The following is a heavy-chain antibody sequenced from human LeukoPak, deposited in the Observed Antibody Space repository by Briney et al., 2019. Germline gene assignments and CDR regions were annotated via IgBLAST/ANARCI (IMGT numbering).Heavy chain of an antibody. CDR2: IWYDGSDK. J-gene: IGHJ4*02. V-gene: IGHV3-33*01. CDR3: GRLRAFYFDY. D-gene: IGHD5-12*01. CDR1: GFIFSNHG. Sequence: GGSLRLSCTASGFIFSNHGMLWVRQAPGKGLEWVAVIWYDGSDKFYADSVKGRFTISRDNSKNTLYLQMNRLRAEDTAVYYCGRLRAFYFDYWGLGTLVTVSS.